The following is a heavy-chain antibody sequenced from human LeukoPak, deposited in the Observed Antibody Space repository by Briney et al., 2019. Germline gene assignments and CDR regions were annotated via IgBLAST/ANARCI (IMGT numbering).Heavy chain of an antibody. CDR1: GFTFSSYG. Sequence: GRSLRLSCAASGFTFSSYGMHWVRRAPGKGLEWVAVISYDGSNKYYADSVKGRFAISRDNSKNTLYLQMNSLRAEDTAVYYCAKDLSSGWCDYWGQGTLVTVSS. V-gene: IGHV3-30*18. D-gene: IGHD6-19*01. CDR2: ISYDGSNK. CDR3: AKDLSSGWCDY. J-gene: IGHJ4*02.